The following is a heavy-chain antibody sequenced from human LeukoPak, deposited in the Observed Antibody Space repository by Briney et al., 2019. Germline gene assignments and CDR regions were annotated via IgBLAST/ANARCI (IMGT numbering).Heavy chain of an antibody. CDR3: TRDASGETNSGPRMDV. D-gene: IGHD1-26*01. CDR2: IKPDGSEK. Sequence: QAGGSLRLSCAASAFTFRTYWMSWVRQAPGKGLEWVAMIKPDGSEKYHVDSVKGLFTISRDNAKNSLYLQMTSLRAEDTAVYYCTRDASGETNSGPRMDVWGQGTTVTVSS. V-gene: IGHV3-7*05. J-gene: IGHJ6*02. CDR1: AFTFRTYW.